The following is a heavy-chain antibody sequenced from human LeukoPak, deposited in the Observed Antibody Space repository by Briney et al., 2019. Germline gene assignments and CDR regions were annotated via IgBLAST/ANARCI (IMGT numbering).Heavy chain of an antibody. J-gene: IGHJ4*02. CDR3: ARDWRWTYYYDSSGYSGSLDY. Sequence: GGSLRLSCAASGFTFSSYGMHWVRQAPGKGLEWVAVIWYDGSNKYYADSVKGRFTISRDNSKNTLYLQMNSLRAEDTAVYYCARDWRWTYYYDSSGYSGSLDYWGQGTLVTVSS. CDR2: IWYDGSNK. V-gene: IGHV3-30*19. CDR1: GFTFSSYG. D-gene: IGHD3-22*01.